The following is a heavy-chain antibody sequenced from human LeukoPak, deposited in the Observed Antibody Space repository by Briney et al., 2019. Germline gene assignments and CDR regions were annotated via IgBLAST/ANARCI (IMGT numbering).Heavy chain of an antibody. D-gene: IGHD2-2*01. CDR2: IWCDGSNK. V-gene: IGHV3-33*03. CDR3: ANDLDCSSTSCYYYYGMDV. CDR1: GFTFSSYG. Sequence: GGSLRLSCAASGFTFSSYGMHWVRQAPGKGLEWVAVIWCDGSNKYYAASVKGRFTISRGKSKDTLYLQMNSLRAEDTAVYYCANDLDCSSTSCYYYYGMDVWGQGTTVTVSS. J-gene: IGHJ6*02.